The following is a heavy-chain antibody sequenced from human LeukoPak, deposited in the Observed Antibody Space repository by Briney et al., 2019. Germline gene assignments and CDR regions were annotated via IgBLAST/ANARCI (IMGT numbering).Heavy chain of an antibody. CDR1: GFVFNKYT. Sequence: GGSLRLSCAASGFVFNKYTMNWVRQAPGKGLEWVSSISPSGSYIYYADSVKGRFTISRDNAKNSLYLQMNSLRAEDTAVFYCARLAIWNLGAGGFDYWGQGTLVTVSS. J-gene: IGHJ4*01. CDR2: ISPSGSYI. D-gene: IGHD1-1*01. CDR3: ARLAIWNLGAGGFDY. V-gene: IGHV3-21*01.